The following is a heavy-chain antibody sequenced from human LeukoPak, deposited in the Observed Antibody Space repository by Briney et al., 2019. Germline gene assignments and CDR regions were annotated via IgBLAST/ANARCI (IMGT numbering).Heavy chain of an antibody. V-gene: IGHV1-58*01. CDR2: IVVGSGNT. CDR1: GFTFTSSA. J-gene: IGHJ6*04. CDR3: AAANYDILTDYYYYGMGV. D-gene: IGHD3-9*01. Sequence: ASVKVSCKASGFTFTSSAVQWVRQARGQRLEWIGWIVVGSGNTNYAQKFQERVTITRDMSTSTAYMELSSLRSEDTAVYYCAAANYDILTDYYYYGMGVWGKGTTVTVSS.